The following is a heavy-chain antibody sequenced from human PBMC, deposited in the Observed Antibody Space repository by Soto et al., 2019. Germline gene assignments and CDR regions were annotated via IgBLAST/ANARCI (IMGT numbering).Heavy chain of an antibody. J-gene: IGHJ6*02. CDR3: ARVRTENYYGMDV. CDR2: IKQDETEK. CDR1: AFTFSTYW. Sequence: EVQLVESGGGLVQPGGSLRLSCEDSAFTFSTYWMSWVRQAPGKGLELLANIKQDETEKYYVDSVKGRFAISRDNGKKTLYLQMNRLRAEDTAVYYCARVRTENYYGMDVCCQGTTVTVSS. V-gene: IGHV3-7*05.